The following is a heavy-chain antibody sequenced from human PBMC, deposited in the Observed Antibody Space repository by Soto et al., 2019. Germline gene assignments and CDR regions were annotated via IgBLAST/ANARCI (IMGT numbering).Heavy chain of an antibody. J-gene: IGHJ6*02. D-gene: IGHD3-10*01. V-gene: IGHV3-13*01. CDR3: ARAPGPPTGRYGMDV. CDR2: IGTAGDT. Sequence: GGSLRLSCAASGFTFSSYDMHWVRQATGKGLEWVSAIGTAGDTYYPGSVKGRFTISRENAKNSLYLQMNSLRAEDTAVYYCARAPGPPTGRYGMDVWGQGTTVTVSS. CDR1: GFTFSSYD.